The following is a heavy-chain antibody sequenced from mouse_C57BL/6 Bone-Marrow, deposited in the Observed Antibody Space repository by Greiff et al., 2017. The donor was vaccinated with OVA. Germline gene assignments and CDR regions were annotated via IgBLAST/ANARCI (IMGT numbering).Heavy chain of an antibody. CDR1: GYTFTSYW. V-gene: IGHV1-69*01. Sequence: VQLQQPGAELVMPGASVKLSCKASGYTFTSYWMHWVKQRPGQGLAWIGEIDPSDSYTNYNQKFKGKSTLTVDKSSSTAYMQLSSLTSEDSAVYYCARGWAWFAYWGQGTLVTVSA. J-gene: IGHJ3*01. CDR2: IDPSDSYT. CDR3: ARGWAWFAY. D-gene: IGHD3-3*01.